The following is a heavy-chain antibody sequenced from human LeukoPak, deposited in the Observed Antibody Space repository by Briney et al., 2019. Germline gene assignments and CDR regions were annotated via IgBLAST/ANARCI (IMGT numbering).Heavy chain of an antibody. CDR3: ARQTTVTKPIDY. D-gene: IGHD4-17*01. J-gene: IGHJ4*02. CDR1: GYSFIHYW. V-gene: IGHV5-51*01. CDR2: IYPGDSDT. Sequence: GESLKISCKCAGYSFIHYWIAWVRQMPGKGLEWMGIIYPGDSDTRYSPSFQGQVTISAVKSISTAYLQWNSLKASDTAMYYCARQTTVTKPIDYWGQGTLVTVSS.